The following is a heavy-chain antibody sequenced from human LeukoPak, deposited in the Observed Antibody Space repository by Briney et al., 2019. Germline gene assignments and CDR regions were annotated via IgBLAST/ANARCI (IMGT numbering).Heavy chain of an antibody. D-gene: IGHD2-15*01. CDR2: RHYRGTT. Sequence: SETLSLTCTVSGASISSYYWSWIRQPPGKGLEWIASRHYRGTTNYNPSHESRVTISVDTSRKQFSLKLSSVTAADTAVYYCARDAISPDIVVVVAETNAFDIWGQGTMVTVSS. CDR1: GASISSYY. V-gene: IGHV4-59*01. CDR3: ARDAISPDIVVVVAETNAFDI. J-gene: IGHJ3*02.